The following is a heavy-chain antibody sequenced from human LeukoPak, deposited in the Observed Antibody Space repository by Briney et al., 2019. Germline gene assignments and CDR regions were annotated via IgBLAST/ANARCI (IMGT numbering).Heavy chain of an antibody. Sequence: SETLSLTCTVSGGSISSYYWSWIRQPPGKGLEWIGYIYYSGSTNYNPSLKSRVTISVDTSKNQFSLKLSSVTAADTAVYYCARAAWGLFSLVWFDPWGQGTLVTVSS. CDR1: GGSISSYY. D-gene: IGHD1-26*01. CDR3: ARAAWGLFSLVWFDP. J-gene: IGHJ5*02. V-gene: IGHV4-59*01. CDR2: IYYSGST.